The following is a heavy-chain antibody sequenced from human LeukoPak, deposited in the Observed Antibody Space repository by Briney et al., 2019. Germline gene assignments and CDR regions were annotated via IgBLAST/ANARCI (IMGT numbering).Heavy chain of an antibody. CDR3: AKDFSVWGSYPAFDI. D-gene: IGHD1-26*01. CDR1: GFTFSCYA. V-gene: IGHV3-23*01. CDR2: ISGSGGTT. Sequence: GASLRLSCAASGFTFSCYAMSWVRQAPGKGLEWVSAISGSGGTTYYADSVKGRFTISRDNSKNTLYLQMNSLRAEDTAVYYCAKDFSVWGSYPAFDIWGQGTMVTVSS. J-gene: IGHJ3*02.